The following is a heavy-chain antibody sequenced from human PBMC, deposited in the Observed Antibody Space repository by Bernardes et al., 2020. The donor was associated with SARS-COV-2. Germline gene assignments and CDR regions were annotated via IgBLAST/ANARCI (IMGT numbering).Heavy chain of an antibody. Sequence: SETLSLTCTVSGDSITTSTNYYWAWIRQPPGKGLEWIGSIYYSGSTYYNPSLKSRVTISVDTSKNQFSLKLSSVTAADTAVFYCARLAAVAGTVRDYWGQGTLVTVSS. CDR3: ARLAAVAGTVRDY. V-gene: IGHV4-39*01. CDR2: IYYSGST. CDR1: GDSITTSTNYY. D-gene: IGHD6-19*01. J-gene: IGHJ4*02.